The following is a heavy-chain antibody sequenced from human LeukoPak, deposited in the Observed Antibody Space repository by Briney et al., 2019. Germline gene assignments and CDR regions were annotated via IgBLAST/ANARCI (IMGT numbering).Heavy chain of an antibody. Sequence: GGSLRLSCAASGFTFTIYWMSWVRQAPGKGLEWVANIKQDGSEKNYMDSVKGRFTISRDNAKNSLYLQMNSLRAEDTAVYCCAREGASCSSSSCYGLRAFDIWGQGTMVTVSS. D-gene: IGHD2-2*01. CDR2: IKQDGSEK. V-gene: IGHV3-7*01. J-gene: IGHJ3*02. CDR3: AREGASCSSSSCYGLRAFDI. CDR1: GFTFTIYW.